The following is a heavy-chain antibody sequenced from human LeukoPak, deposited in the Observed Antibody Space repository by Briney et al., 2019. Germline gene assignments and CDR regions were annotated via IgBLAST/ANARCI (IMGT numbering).Heavy chain of an antibody. CDR2: ISAYNGNT. CDR1: GYTFTSYG. D-gene: IGHD3-10*01. Sequence: ASVKVSCMASGYTFTSYGISWVRQAPGQGLEWMGWISAYNGNTNYAQKLQGRVTMTTDTSTSTAYMELRSLRSDDTAVYYCARELEDYYGSGMGPNLFDPWGQGTLVTVSS. CDR3: ARELEDYYGSGMGPNLFDP. J-gene: IGHJ5*02. V-gene: IGHV1-18*01.